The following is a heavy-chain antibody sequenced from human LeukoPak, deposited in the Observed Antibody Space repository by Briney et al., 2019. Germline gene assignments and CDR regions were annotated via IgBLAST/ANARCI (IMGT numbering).Heavy chain of an antibody. CDR3: AKATGGGSGATNAFEI. V-gene: IGHV3-23*01. Sequence: GGSLRLSCAASGFSFSNYAMSWVRQAPGKGLEWVSEISPGAGGTSYVDSVKGRFTISRDNSQNTLYLQMNSLRAEDTAVYNWAKATGGGSGATNAFEIWGPGTMVTVSS. D-gene: IGHD1-26*01. CDR2: ISPGAGGT. CDR1: GFSFSNYA. J-gene: IGHJ3*02.